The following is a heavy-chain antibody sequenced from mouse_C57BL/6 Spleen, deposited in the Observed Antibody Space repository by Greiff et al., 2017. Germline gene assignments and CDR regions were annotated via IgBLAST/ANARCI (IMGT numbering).Heavy chain of an antibody. CDR1: GFTFSSYA. J-gene: IGHJ1*03. CDR3: ARDRDYYGSREYFDV. CDR2: ISDGGSYT. Sequence: EVQRVESGGGLVKPGGSLKLSCAASGFTFSSYAMSWVRQTPEKRLEWVATISDGGSYTYYPDNVKGRFTISRDNAKNNLDLQMSHLKSEDTAMYYCARDRDYYGSREYFDVWGTGTTVTVSS. D-gene: IGHD1-1*01. V-gene: IGHV5-4*01.